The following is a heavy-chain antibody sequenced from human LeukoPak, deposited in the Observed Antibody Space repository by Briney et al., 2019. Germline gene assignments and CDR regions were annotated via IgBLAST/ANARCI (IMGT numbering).Heavy chain of an antibody. V-gene: IGHV4-59*08. CDR2: IYYSGST. CDR1: GGSISSYY. D-gene: IGHD1-26*01. J-gene: IGHJ4*02. CDR3: ARSTLLVGATEYYFDY. Sequence: TSETLSLTCAVSGGSISSYYWSWIRQPPGKGLEWIGYIYYSGSTNYNPSLKSRVTISVDTSKNQFSLKLSSVTAADTAVYYCARSTLLVGATEYYFDYWGQGTLVTVSS.